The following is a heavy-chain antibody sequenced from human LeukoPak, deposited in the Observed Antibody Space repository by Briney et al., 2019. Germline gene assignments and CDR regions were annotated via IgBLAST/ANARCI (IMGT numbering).Heavy chain of an antibody. Sequence: ASVKVSCKASGYTFTSYAMHWVRQAPGQRLEWMGWINAGNGNTKYSQKFQGRVTITRDTSASTAYMELSSLRSEDTAVYYCAREGNGYDSSGYYPSGAFDIWGQGTTVTVSS. CDR2: INAGNGNT. D-gene: IGHD3-22*01. J-gene: IGHJ3*02. CDR3: AREGNGYDSSGYYPSGAFDI. V-gene: IGHV1-3*01. CDR1: GYTFTSYA.